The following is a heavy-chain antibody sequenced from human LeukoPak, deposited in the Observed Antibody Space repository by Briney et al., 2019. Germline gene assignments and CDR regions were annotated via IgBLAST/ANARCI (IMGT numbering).Heavy chain of an antibody. CDR3: ARVRVFAKLSVVRPREVNCFDP. CDR2: ISSSSSYI. CDR1: GFSFSSYE. V-gene: IGHV3-21*04. D-gene: IGHD2-21*01. J-gene: IGHJ5*02. Sequence: GSLRLSCAASGFSFSSYEMNWVRQAPGKGLEWVSSISSSSSYIYYADSVKGRFTISRDNAKNTLYLQMNNLRAEDTAVYYCARVRVFAKLSVVRPREVNCFDPWGQGTLVTVSS.